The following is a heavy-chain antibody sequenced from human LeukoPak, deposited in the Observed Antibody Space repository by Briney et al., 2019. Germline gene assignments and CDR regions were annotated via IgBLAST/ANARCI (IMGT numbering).Heavy chain of an antibody. CDR2: IIPILGIA. Sequence: SVKVSCKASGGTFSSYAIIRVRQAPGQGLEWMGRIIPILGIANYAQKFQGRVTITADKSTSTAYMELSSLRSEDTAVYYCAREPTSSSLHYGMDVWGQGTTVTVSS. V-gene: IGHV1-69*04. CDR3: AREPTSSSLHYGMDV. J-gene: IGHJ6*02. CDR1: GGTFSSYA. D-gene: IGHD6-13*01.